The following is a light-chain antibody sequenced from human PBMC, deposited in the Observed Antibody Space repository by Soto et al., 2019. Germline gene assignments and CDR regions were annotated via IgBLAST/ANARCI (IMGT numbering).Light chain of an antibody. CDR1: SSDVGSYNL. V-gene: IGLV2-23*01. CDR3: CSYAGSSTYV. J-gene: IGLJ1*01. Sequence: QSVLTQPPSASGSPGQSVTISCTGTSSDVGSYNLVSWYQQHPGKAPKVMIYEGSKWPSGVSNRFSGSKSGNTASLTISGLQAEDEADYYCCSYAGSSTYVFGTGTKLTVL. CDR2: EGS.